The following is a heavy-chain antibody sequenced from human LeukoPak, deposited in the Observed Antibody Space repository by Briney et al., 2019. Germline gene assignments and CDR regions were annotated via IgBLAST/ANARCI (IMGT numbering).Heavy chain of an antibody. J-gene: IGHJ6*03. CDR3: ARGPPRGKYYYMDV. CDR2: IGTASDT. CDR1: GLTFSSFD. V-gene: IGHV3-13*01. D-gene: IGHD1-1*01. Sequence: GGSLRLSCAASGLTFSSFDMHWVRQPTGQGLEWVSTIGTASDTYYPGSVEGRFTLSRDNAKNSLYLQMNSLTAGDTAVYYCARGPPRGKYYYMDVWGKGTTVTVSS.